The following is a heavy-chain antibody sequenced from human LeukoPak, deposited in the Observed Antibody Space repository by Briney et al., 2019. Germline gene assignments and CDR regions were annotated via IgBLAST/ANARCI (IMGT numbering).Heavy chain of an antibody. V-gene: IGHV3-30*03. J-gene: IGHJ3*02. CDR1: GFTFSSYG. D-gene: IGHD3-3*01. CDR2: ISYDGSNK. CDR3: ARAYDFWSGYYNDAFDI. Sequence: GGSLRLSCAASGFTFSSYGMHWVRQAPGKGLEWVAVISYDGSNKYYADSVKGRFTISRDNSKNTLYLQMNSLRAEDTAVYYCARAYDFWSGYYNDAFDIWGQGTMVTVSS.